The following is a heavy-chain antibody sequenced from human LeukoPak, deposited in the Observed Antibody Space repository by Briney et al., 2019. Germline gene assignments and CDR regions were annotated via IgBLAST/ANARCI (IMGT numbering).Heavy chain of an antibody. CDR1: GFTVSSNY. CDR3: ARDGPLYYGSGSNFDY. D-gene: IGHD3-10*01. Sequence: GGSLRLSCAASGFTVSSNYMSWVRQAPGKGLEWVSVIYSGGSTYYADSVKGRFTISRDNSKNTLYLQMNMLRAEDTAVYYCARDGPLYYGSGSNFDYWGQGTLVTVSS. CDR2: IYSGGST. V-gene: IGHV3-66*02. J-gene: IGHJ4*02.